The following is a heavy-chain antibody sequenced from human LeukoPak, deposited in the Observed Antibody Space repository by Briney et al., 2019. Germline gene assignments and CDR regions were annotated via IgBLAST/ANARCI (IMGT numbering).Heavy chain of an antibody. D-gene: IGHD6-13*01. CDR3: TKSGYSSSWPFDS. CDR2: ISGSGSTT. Sequence: GGSLRLSCAASGFTFSGYGMGWVRQAPGKGLEWVSSISGSGSTTYYADSVKGRFTISRDNSNNTLHLQMNSLRAEDTAVYSCTKSGYSSSWPFDSWGQGTLVTVSS. J-gene: IGHJ4*02. CDR1: GFTFSGYG. V-gene: IGHV3-23*01.